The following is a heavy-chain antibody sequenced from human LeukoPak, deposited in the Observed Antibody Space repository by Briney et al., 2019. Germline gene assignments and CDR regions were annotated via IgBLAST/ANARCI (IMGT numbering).Heavy chain of an antibody. Sequence: ASVRVSCKASGYTFTSYAMNWVRQAPGQGLEWMGWINTNTGSPTYAQGFTGRFVFSLDTSVSTAYLQISSLKAEDTAVYYCAREVWFGELLAEGYYYGMDVWGQGTTVTVSS. CDR2: INTNTGSP. J-gene: IGHJ6*02. D-gene: IGHD3-10*01. V-gene: IGHV7-4-1*02. CDR3: AREVWFGELLAEGYYYGMDV. CDR1: GYTFTSYA.